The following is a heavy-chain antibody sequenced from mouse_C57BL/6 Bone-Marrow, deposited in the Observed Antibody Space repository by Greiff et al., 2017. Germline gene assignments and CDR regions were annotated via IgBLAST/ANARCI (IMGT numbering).Heavy chain of an antibody. CDR2: IYPRSGNT. Sequence: QVHVKQSGAELARPGASVKLSCKASGYTFTSYGISWVKQRTGQGLEWIGVIYPRSGNTYYNEKFKGKATLTADNSSSTACMELRSLTSEDSAVYFCARSDYYGSSYWGQGTTVTVSS. J-gene: IGHJ2*01. CDR1: GYTFTSYG. V-gene: IGHV1-81*01. CDR3: ARSDYYGSSY. D-gene: IGHD1-1*01.